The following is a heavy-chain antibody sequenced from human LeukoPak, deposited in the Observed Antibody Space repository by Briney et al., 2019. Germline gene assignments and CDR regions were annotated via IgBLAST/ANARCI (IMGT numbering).Heavy chain of an antibody. D-gene: IGHD5-12*01. J-gene: IGHJ4*02. V-gene: IGHV3-7*04. CDR2: IKQDGSEK. Sequence: GGSLRLSCAASGFTFSRFWMSWVRQAPGKGLEWVANIKQDGSEKYYVDSVKGRFTISRDNAKNSLYLQMNSLRAEDTAVFYCVRDGTYTDYDPDFDIWGQGTLVTVSS. CDR3: VRDGTYTDYDPDFDI. CDR1: GFTFSRFW.